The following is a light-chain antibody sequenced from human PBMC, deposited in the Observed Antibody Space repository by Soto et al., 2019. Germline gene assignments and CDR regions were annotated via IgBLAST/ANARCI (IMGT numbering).Light chain of an antibody. J-gene: IGKJ4*01. CDR1: QSIGTY. CDR2: AAS. Sequence: DIQMTQSPSSLSASVGGSVTITCRASQSIGTYLNWYQQESGRAPKLLICAASSLQSGVPSRFSGSGSGVNFTLSLSNLQPGDFATYYCQQTFSVPPTFGGGTKVDLK. V-gene: IGKV1-39*01. CDR3: QQTFSVPPT.